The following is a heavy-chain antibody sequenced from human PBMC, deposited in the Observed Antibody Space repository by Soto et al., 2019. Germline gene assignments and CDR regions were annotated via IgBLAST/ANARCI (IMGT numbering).Heavy chain of an antibody. V-gene: IGHV1-46*01. CDR2: INPSGGST. D-gene: IGHD5-12*01. J-gene: IGHJ3*02. CDR3: ARVEMATIKGNAFDI. CDR1: GYTFTSYY. Sequence: ASVKVSCKASGYTFTSYYMYWVRRAPGQGLEWMGIINPSGGSTSYAQKFQGRVTMTRDTSTSTVYMELSSLRSEDTAVYYCARVEMATIKGNAFDIWGQGTMVTVS.